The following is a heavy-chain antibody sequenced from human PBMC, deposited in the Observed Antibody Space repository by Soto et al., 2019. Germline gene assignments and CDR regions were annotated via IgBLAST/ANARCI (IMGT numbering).Heavy chain of an antibody. Sequence: GGSLRLSCAASGFTFSSYGMHWVHQAPGKGLEWVAVIWYDGSNKYYADSVKGRFTISRDNSKNTLYLQMNSLRAEDTAVYYCARDRGRVSRGVIISYGMDVWGQGTTVTVSS. CDR3: ARDRGRVSRGVIISYGMDV. CDR1: GFTFSSYG. J-gene: IGHJ6*02. CDR2: IWYDGSNK. D-gene: IGHD3-10*01. V-gene: IGHV3-33*01.